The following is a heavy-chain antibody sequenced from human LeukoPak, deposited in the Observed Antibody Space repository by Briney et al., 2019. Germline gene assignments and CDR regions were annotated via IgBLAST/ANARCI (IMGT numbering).Heavy chain of an antibody. V-gene: IGHV6-1*01. Sequence: SQTLSLTCAISGDSVSSKNGAWNWIRQSPSRGLEWLGRTYYRSKWYDEYADSVKGRVAISPDTSKNQFSLHVYSVTPEDTAVYYCARDLGTSGWYTFDFWGQGTLVTVSS. CDR2: TYYRSKWYD. CDR1: GDSVSSKNGA. CDR3: ARDLGTSGWYTFDF. J-gene: IGHJ5*01. D-gene: IGHD6-19*01.